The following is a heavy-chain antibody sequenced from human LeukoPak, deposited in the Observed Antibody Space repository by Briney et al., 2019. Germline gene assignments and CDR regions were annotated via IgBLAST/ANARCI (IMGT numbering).Heavy chain of an antibody. CDR2: IHPSDSDT. D-gene: IGHD6-13*01. CDR1: GSTFTNHW. CDR3: ARGITAAAVTKFDY. V-gene: IGHV5-51*01. J-gene: IGHJ4*02. Sequence: GASLQISCQGFGSTFTNHWSGGVRPLPGKGLEWMGIIHPSDSDTIYSPSFQGQVTISADRSVSTAYLQWRSLKASDSAMYYCARGITAAAVTKFDYWGQGTLVTVSS.